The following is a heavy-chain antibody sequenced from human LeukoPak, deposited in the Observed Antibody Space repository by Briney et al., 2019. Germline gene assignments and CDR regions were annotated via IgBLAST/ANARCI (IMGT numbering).Heavy chain of an antibody. V-gene: IGHV4-38-2*01. CDR2: FYPGGNT. Sequence: PSETLSLTCAVSGYSMNGFYWGWIRQPPGKGLEWIGSFYPGGNTYYNPSLKSRVTISVDTSKNQFSVKMSSLTAADTAVYYCARLPFICGPHDDGFEIWGQGTMVTVSS. D-gene: IGHD2-21*01. J-gene: IGHJ3*02. CDR1: GYSMNGFY. CDR3: ARLPFICGPHDDGFEI.